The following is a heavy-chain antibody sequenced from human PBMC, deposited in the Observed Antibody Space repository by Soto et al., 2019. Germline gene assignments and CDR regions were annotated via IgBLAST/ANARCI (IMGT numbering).Heavy chain of an antibody. CDR2: LKSKTDGGTT. V-gene: IGHV3-15*01. J-gene: IGHJ6*02. Sequence: GGSLRLSCAPSGFTFSNAWMSWVRQAPGQALEWVGRLKSKTDGGTTDYAAPVKGRFTISRDDSKNTLYLQMNSLKTEDTAVYYCTTAESSGYYWDGYYYYGMDVWGQGTTVTVSS. CDR1: GFTFSNAW. D-gene: IGHD3-22*01. CDR3: TTAESSGYYWDGYYYYGMDV.